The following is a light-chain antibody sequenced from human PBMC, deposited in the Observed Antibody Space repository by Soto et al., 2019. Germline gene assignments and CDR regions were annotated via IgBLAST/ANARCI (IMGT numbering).Light chain of an antibody. CDR2: SNN. CDR3: AAGDDSLNGVV. V-gene: IGLV1-44*01. Sequence: QSVLTQPPSASGTPGLRVTISCSGSSSNIGSNTVNWYQQLPGTAPKLLIYSNNQRPSGVPDRFSGSKSGTSASLAISGLKSEEEAVYNCAAGDDSLNGVVFGGGTKPPVL. CDR1: SSNIGSNT. J-gene: IGLJ2*01.